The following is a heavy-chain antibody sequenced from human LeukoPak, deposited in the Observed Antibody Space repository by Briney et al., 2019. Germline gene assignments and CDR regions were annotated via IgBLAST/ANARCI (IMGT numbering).Heavy chain of an antibody. CDR3: ARVKGVAVPAAIPTRNWFDP. D-gene: IGHD2-2*02. CDR2: INHSGST. Sequence: SETLSLTCAVYGGSFSGYYWSWIRQPPGKGLEWIGEINHSGSTNYNPSLKSRVTISVDTSKNQFSLKLSSVTAADTAVYYCARVKGVAVPAAIPTRNWFDPWGQGTLVTVPS. J-gene: IGHJ5*02. V-gene: IGHV4-34*01. CDR1: GGSFSGYY.